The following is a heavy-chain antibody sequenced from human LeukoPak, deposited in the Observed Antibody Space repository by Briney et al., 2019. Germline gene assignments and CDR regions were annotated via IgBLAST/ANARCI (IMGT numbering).Heavy chain of an antibody. CDR1: GGTFSSYA. J-gene: IGHJ5*02. Sequence: SVKVSCKASGGTFSSYAISWVRQAPGQGLEWMGRIIPILGTANYAQKFQGRVTITTDESTSTAYMELSSLRSEDTAVYYCARDPLRGYYDSSGYYLGSTWGQGTLVTVSP. V-gene: IGHV1-69*05. D-gene: IGHD3-22*01. CDR2: IIPILGTA. CDR3: ARDPLRGYYDSSGYYLGST.